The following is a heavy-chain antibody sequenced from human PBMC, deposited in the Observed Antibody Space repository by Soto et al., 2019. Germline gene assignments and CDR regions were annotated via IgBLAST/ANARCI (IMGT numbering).Heavy chain of an antibody. CDR3: AREGALNYYDSSGYYYGLDY. CDR1: GYTFTSYG. Sequence: ASVKVYCKASGYTFTSYGISWVRQAPGQGLEWMGWINPNSGGTNYAQKFQGWVTMTRDTSISTAYMELSRLRSDDTAVYYCAREGALNYYDSSGYYYGLDYCGQGTLVTVSS. J-gene: IGHJ4*02. D-gene: IGHD3-22*01. V-gene: IGHV1-2*04. CDR2: INPNSGGT.